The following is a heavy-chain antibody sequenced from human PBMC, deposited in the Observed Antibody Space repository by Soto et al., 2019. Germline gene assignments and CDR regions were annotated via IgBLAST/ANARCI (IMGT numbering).Heavy chain of an antibody. Sequence: QLHLVQSGAVVKKPGASVTVSCSTSGYPVTAYYMHSVRQAPGRGLEWMGGINPATGAAKYTQTFQGRVTMTRDTSTSTGFMELSGLTSEDTALFYCARGGEVGVAGSAAFDMWVQGTLVTVPS. CDR3: ARGGEVGVAGSAAFDM. CDR1: GYPVTAYY. V-gene: IGHV1-2*02. CDR2: INPATGAA. D-gene: IGHD3-3*01. J-gene: IGHJ3*02.